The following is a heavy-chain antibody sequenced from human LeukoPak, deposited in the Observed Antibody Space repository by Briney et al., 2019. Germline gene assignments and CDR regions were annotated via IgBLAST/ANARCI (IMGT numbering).Heavy chain of an antibody. CDR3: ARAGSSGWHPSQPFDY. J-gene: IGHJ4*02. CDR2: INPNSGGT. D-gene: IGHD6-19*01. CDR1: GYTFTCYY. V-gene: IGHV1-2*02. Sequence: ASVKVSCKASGYTFTCYYMHWVRQAPGQGLEWMGWINPNSGGTNYAQKSQGRVTMTRDTSISTAYMELSRLRSDDTAVYYCARAGSSGWHPSQPFDYWGQGTLVTVSS.